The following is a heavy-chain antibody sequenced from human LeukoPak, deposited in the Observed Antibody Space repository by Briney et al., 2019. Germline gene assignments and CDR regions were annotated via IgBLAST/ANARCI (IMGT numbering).Heavy chain of an antibody. J-gene: IGHJ4*02. CDR2: INHSGST. CDR3: ANLVATITDS. D-gene: IGHD5-12*01. V-gene: IGHV4-61*10. CDR1: GDSISSGDYY. Sequence: SETLSLTCTVSGDSISSGDYYWSWIRQPAGKGLEWIGEINHSGSTNYNPSLKSRVTISVDTSKNQFSLKLSSVTAADTAVYYCANLVATITDSWGQGTLVTVSS.